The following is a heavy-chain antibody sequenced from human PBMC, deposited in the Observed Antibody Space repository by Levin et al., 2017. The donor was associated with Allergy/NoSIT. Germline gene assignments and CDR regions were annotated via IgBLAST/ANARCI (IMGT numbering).Heavy chain of an antibody. V-gene: IGHV3-21*01. CDR3: AREGGYGGYWYFDL. Sequence: GGSLRLSCAASGFTFSSYSMNWVRQAPGKGLEWVSSISSSSSYIYYADSVKGRFTISRDNAKNSLYLQMNSLRAEDTAVYYCAREGGYGGYWYFDLWGRGTLVTVSS. J-gene: IGHJ2*01. CDR2: ISSSSSYI. CDR1: GFTFSSYS. D-gene: IGHD5-12*01.